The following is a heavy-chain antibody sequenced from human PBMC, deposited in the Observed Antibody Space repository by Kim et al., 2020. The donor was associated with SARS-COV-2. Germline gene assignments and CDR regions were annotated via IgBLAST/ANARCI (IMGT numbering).Heavy chain of an antibody. Sequence: GGSLRLSCAASGFTFSSYWIHWVRQAPGKGLVWLSRINVDGSTTNYADSGKGRLTISRDNARNTLYLQMNSLRAEDTAVYYCARGGQHLAPLEYWGQGTLVTVSS. D-gene: IGHD6-13*01. J-gene: IGHJ4*02. CDR1: GFTFSSYW. V-gene: IGHV3-74*01. CDR3: ARGGQHLAPLEY. CDR2: INVDGSTT.